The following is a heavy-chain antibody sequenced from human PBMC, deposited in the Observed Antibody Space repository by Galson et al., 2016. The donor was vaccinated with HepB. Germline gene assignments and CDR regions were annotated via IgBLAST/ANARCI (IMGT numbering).Heavy chain of an antibody. D-gene: IGHD2-2*02. Sequence: SLRLSCAAAEFSFSSSWMTWVRQAPGKGLEWVANIRPDGIEINYVDSVRGRFTISRDNAKNSLYLQMNSRRAENTDIYYCARDYTWGACDIWGHGTLVTVSS. CDR1: EFSFSSSW. J-gene: IGHJ3*02. CDR2: IRPDGIEI. CDR3: ARDYTWGACDI. V-gene: IGHV3-7*03.